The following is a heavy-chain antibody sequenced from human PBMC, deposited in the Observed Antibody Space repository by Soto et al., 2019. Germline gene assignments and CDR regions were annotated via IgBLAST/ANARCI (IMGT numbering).Heavy chain of an antibody. CDR2: IYYSGST. CDR1: GGSISSGGYY. CDR3: AGYCSSTSCYVDAFDI. V-gene: IGHV4-31*03. Sequence: QVQLQESGPGLVKPSQTLSLTCTVSGGSISSGGYYWSWIRQHPGKGLAWIGYIYYSGSTYHNPYLKSRVTISVATSKNQFSLKLSSVTADDTAVYYCAGYCSSTSCYVDAFDIWGQGTMVTVSS. J-gene: IGHJ3*02. D-gene: IGHD2-2*01.